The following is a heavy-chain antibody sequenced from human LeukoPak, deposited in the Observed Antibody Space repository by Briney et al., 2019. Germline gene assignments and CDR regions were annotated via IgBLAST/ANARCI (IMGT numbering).Heavy chain of an antibody. J-gene: IGHJ6*02. D-gene: IGHD3-3*01. CDR1: GGSISSGGYC. V-gene: IGHV4-31*03. CDR3: ARGSDRYYDFWSGYPYYYGMDV. CDR2: NYYSGST. Sequence: PSETLSLTCTVSGGSISSGGYCWSWIRQHPGKGLEWIGYNYYSGSTYYNPSLKSRVTISVDTSKNQFSLKLSSVTAADTAVYYCARGSDRYYDFWSGYPYYYGMDVWGQGTTVTVSS.